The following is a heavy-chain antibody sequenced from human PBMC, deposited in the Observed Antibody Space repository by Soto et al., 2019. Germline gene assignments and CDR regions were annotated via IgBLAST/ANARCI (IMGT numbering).Heavy chain of an antibody. CDR1: GASISSDNR. D-gene: IGHD2-15*01. CDR3: AKKVPAALRIYYFFGLDV. V-gene: IGHV4-4*02. Sequence: SETLSLTCAVSGASISSDNRWTWVRQPPGEGLEWIGEISQSGTTKYNPSLASRVTISVDKSKNQFSLRLTSMTAADTAVYYCAKKVPAALRIYYFFGLDVWGQGTT. J-gene: IGHJ6*02. CDR2: ISQSGTT.